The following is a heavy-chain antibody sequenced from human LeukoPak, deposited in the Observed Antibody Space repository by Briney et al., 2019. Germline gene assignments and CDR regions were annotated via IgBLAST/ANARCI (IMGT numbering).Heavy chain of an antibody. D-gene: IGHD3-22*01. V-gene: IGHV3-21*01. Sequence: GGSLRLSCAASGFTFSRYGMHWVRQAPGKGLEWVSSISGSSIYINYADSVKGRFTISSDNAKNSLYLQMNSLRAEDTAVYYCARALYDSSGYYLDYWGQGTLVTVSS. CDR3: ARALYDSSGYYLDY. CDR1: GFTFSRYG. J-gene: IGHJ4*02. CDR2: ISGSSIYI.